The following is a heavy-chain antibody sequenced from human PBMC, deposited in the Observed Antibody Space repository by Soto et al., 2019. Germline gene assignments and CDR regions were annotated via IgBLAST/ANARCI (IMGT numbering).Heavy chain of an antibody. V-gene: IGHV4-61*01. CDR2: ISYSGST. Sequence: QVQLQESGPGLVKPSETLSLTCNVSGGSVSSGSYFWSWIRQPPGKGLEWIGYISYSGSTNYNPSLTSRVSISVDTSKKQFSLKLSSVTAADTAVYYCARGQNWNYDYWGQGTLVTVSS. CDR3: ARGQNWNYDY. D-gene: IGHD1-7*01. J-gene: IGHJ4*02. CDR1: GGSVSSGSYF.